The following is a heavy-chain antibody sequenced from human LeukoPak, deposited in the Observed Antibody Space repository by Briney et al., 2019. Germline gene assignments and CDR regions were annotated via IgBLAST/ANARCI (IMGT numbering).Heavy chain of an antibody. V-gene: IGHV4-34*01. CDR2: INHSGST. J-gene: IGHJ6*03. Sequence: SSETLSLTCAVYGGSFSGYYWSWIRQPPGKGLEWIGEINHSGSTNYNPSLKSRVTISVDTSKNQFSLKLSSVTAADTAVYYCARVGWGIFGVVIKYYYYYMDVWGKGTTVTVSS. CDR3: ARVGWGIFGVVIKYYYYYMDV. CDR1: GGSFSGYY. D-gene: IGHD3-3*01.